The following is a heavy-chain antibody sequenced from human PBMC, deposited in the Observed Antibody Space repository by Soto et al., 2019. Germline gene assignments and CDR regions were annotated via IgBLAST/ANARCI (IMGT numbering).Heavy chain of an antibody. Sequence: QVQLQESGPGLVEPSGTLSLTCAVSGASISNTDWWSWVRQRPGKGLEWIGEIYHSGTTNCDPSLKSRVTISLDKSKSQFSLKLTSVTGADTAAYYCAIPGAGDFDYWGQGTLVTVSS. D-gene: IGHD1-26*01. J-gene: IGHJ4*02. CDR3: AIPGAGDFDY. CDR1: GASISNTDW. CDR2: IYHSGTT. V-gene: IGHV4-4*02.